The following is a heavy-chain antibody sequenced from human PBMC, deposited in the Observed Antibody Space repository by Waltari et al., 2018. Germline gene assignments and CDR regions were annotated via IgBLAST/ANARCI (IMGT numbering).Heavy chain of an antibody. V-gene: IGHV3-21*01. Sequence: EVQLVESGGGLVKPGGSLRLTCAASGFTFSSYSMNWVRQAPGKGLEWVSSISSSSSYRYYAYSVRGRFTISRANAKNSLYLQMNSLRAEDTAVYYCARDTLSGPIDYWGQGTLVTVSS. D-gene: IGHD6-19*01. CDR1: GFTFSSYS. J-gene: IGHJ4*02. CDR2: ISSSSSYR. CDR3: ARDTLSGPIDY.